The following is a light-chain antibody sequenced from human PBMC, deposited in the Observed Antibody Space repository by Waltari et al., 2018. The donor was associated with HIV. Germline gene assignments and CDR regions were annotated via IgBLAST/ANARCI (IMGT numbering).Light chain of an antibody. Sequence: QSALTQPASVSGSPGQSITISCTGTSSDVGGYTYVSWYQQHSGKGPKLIIYDVSNRHSGVSNRFSGSKSGNTASLTISGLQAEDEADYYCCSYTSTSSFVMFGGGTKLTVV. CDR1: SSDVGGYTY. V-gene: IGLV2-14*01. CDR2: DVS. CDR3: CSYTSTSSFVM. J-gene: IGLJ3*02.